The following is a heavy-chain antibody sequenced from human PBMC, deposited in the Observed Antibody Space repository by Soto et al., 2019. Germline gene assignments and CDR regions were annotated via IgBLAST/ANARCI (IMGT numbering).Heavy chain of an antibody. V-gene: IGHV1-18*01. CDR2: ISANNGNS. CDR1: GYTFTSYG. J-gene: IGHJ4*02. CDR3: ARVQSGYDFAY. D-gene: IGHD5-12*01. Sequence: QVQLVQSGAEVKKPGASVKVSCKASGYTFTSYGINWVRQAPGHGLEWMGWISANNGNSHYAQKLKGRVTMTTDTSTSTAYMELRSLRSDDTDVYYCARVQSGYDFAYWGQGTLVTVSS.